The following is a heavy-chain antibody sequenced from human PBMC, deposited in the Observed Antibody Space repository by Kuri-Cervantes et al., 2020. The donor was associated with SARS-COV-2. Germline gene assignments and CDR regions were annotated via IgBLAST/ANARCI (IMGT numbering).Heavy chain of an antibody. V-gene: IGHV4-4*02. CDR3: ARELGYSSAWSQGDYFDN. CDR2: IYNSGST. J-gene: IGHJ4*02. D-gene: IGHD6-19*01. CDR1: GGSISSSNW. Sequence: SCAVSGGSISSSNWWSWVRQPPGKGLEWIGYIYNSGSTNYNPSLKSRVTISVDTSKNQFSLKLSSVTAADTAVYYCARELGYSSAWSQGDYFDNWGQGTLVTVSS.